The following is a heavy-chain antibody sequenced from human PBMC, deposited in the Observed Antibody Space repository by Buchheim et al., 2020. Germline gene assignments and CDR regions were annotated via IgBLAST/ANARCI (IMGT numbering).Heavy chain of an antibody. V-gene: IGHV3-23*01. CDR1: RFTFSTFA. D-gene: IGHD1-1*01. CDR2: IRADGGRT. J-gene: IGHJ6*02. CDR3: ARVGVAGTTWGDRGMDV. Sequence: EVQLLESGGGLIQPGGSLRLSCAASRFTFSTFAMSWVRQAPGKGLEWVSIIRADGGRTYHADSGKGRFTISRANSKNTVYLQMNTLTAEDTAVDYCARVGVAGTTWGDRGMDVWGQGTT.